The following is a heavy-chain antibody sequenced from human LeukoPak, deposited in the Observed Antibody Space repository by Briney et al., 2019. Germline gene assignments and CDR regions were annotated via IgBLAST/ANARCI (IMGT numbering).Heavy chain of an antibody. Sequence: PSETLSLTCTVSGDSISNFYWSWIRQPAEKGLEWIGRVYSSGSTNYNPSPKSRVSMSVDTSKNQYSLRLISVTAADTAVYYCARAGFGSGWHYFDYWGRGILVSVSS. J-gene: IGHJ4*01. CDR2: VYSSGST. D-gene: IGHD6-19*01. CDR1: GDSISNFY. V-gene: IGHV4-4*07. CDR3: ARAGFGSGWHYFDY.